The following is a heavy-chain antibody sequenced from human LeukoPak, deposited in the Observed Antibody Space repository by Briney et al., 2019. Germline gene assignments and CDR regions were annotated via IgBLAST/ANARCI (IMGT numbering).Heavy chain of an antibody. J-gene: IGHJ4*02. CDR1: GFTFSSYA. CDR3: ARHAHSNRVFGH. CDR2: ISYDGSNK. Sequence: PGGSLRLSCAASGFTFSSYAMHWVRQAPGQGLEWVAVISYDGSNKYYADSVKGRFTISRDNSKNTLYLQMNSLRAEDTAVYFCARHAHSNRVFGHWGQGTLVTVSS. D-gene: IGHD4-11*01. V-gene: IGHV3-30-3*01.